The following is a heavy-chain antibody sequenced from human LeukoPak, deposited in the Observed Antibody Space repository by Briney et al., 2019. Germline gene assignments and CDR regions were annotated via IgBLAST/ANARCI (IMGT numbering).Heavy chain of an antibody. J-gene: IGHJ4*02. CDR2: IYTSGST. Sequence: SETLSLTCTVSGGSISSGSYYWSWIRQPAGKGLEWIGRIYTSGSTNYNPSLKSRVTISVDTSKNQFSLKLSSVTAADTAVYYCARGLRGDYFDYWGQGTLVTVSS. CDR1: GGSISSGSYY. CDR3: ARGLRGDYFDY. V-gene: IGHV4-61*02.